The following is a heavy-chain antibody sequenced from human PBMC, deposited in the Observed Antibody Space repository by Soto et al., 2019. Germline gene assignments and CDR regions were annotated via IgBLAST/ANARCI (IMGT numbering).Heavy chain of an antibody. CDR2: ITWNSGTI. CDR1: GFTFDDYA. D-gene: IGHD6-19*01. J-gene: IGHJ3*02. V-gene: IGHV3-9*01. Sequence: EVQLVESGGGLVQPGRSLRLSCAASGFTFDDYAMHWVRQAPGKGLEWVSGITWNSGTIGYADSVRGRFTISRDNAKNSLYLQMNSLRAVDTALYYCAKDKRSAWFDAFDIWGQGTMVTVSS. CDR3: AKDKRSAWFDAFDI.